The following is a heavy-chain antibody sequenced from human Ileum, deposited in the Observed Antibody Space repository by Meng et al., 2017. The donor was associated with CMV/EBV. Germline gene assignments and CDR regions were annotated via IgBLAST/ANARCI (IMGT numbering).Heavy chain of an antibody. V-gene: IGHV3-30*04. CDR2: ISYDGSNK. CDR1: FTFSSYA. D-gene: IGHD6-13*01. CDR3: AREGAKGLYSSSWTGY. J-gene: IGHJ4*02. Sequence: FTFSSYAMHWVRQAPGKGLEWVAVISYDGSNKYYADSVKGRFTISRDNSKNTLYLQMNSLRAEDTAVYYCAREGAKGLYSSSWTGYWGQGTLVTVSS.